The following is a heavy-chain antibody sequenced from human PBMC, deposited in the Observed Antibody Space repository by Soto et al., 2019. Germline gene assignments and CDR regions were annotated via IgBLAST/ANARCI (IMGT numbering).Heavy chain of an antibody. J-gene: IGHJ5*02. CDR2: ISSSSSYI. Sequence: GGSLRLSCAASGFTFSSYSMNWVRQAPGKGLEWVSSISSSSSYIYYADSVKGRFTISRDNAKNSLYPQMNSLRVEDTAVYYCARGKNAPIYGYGYWFDPWGQGTLVTVSS. V-gene: IGHV3-21*01. CDR1: GFTFSSYS. D-gene: IGHD5-18*01. CDR3: ARGKNAPIYGYGYWFDP.